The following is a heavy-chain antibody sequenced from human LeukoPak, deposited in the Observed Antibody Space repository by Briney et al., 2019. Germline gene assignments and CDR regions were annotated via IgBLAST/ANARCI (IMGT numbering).Heavy chain of an antibody. Sequence: GGSLRLSCAASGFTFEDYALHWVRQAPGKGLEWVSGINWNGGSTGYADSVKGRFTISRDNAKNSLYLQMNSLRAEDTALYYCARVRRGYFDYWGQGTLVTVSS. CDR2: INWNGGST. V-gene: IGHV3-20*04. J-gene: IGHJ4*02. CDR1: GFTFEDYA. CDR3: ARVRRGYFDY.